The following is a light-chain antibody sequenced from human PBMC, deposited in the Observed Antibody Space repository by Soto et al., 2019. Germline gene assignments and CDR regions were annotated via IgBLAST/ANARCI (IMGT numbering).Light chain of an antibody. CDR2: EVN. CDR1: SSDVGGYNY. Sequence: SALTQPASVSGSPGQSITISCSGTSSDVGGYNYVSWYQQHPGKAPKLMIYEVNNRPSGVSNRFSGSKSGNTASLTISGLQAEDEADYYCSSYTSSSTLLYVFGTGTKLTVL. CDR3: SSYTSSSTLLYV. J-gene: IGLJ1*01. V-gene: IGLV2-14*01.